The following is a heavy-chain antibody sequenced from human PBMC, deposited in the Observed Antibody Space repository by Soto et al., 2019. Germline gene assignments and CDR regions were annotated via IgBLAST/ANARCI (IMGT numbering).Heavy chain of an antibody. J-gene: IGHJ5*02. CDR2: IYYSGST. D-gene: IGHD2-21*02. Sequence: TSETLSLTCTVAGGSVISSSYYWSWIRHPPGKGLECLGSIYYSGSTNQIPSLMSRVTMSLDTSKNQFSLKLNSATATDTAVYFCARDQGVVVTAEKWFDPWGQGILVTVS. CDR3: ARDQGVVVTAEKWFDP. CDR1: GGSVISSSYY. V-gene: IGHV4-61*01.